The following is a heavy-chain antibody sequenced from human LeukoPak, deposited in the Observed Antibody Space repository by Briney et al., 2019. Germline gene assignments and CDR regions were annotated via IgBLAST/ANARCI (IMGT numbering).Heavy chain of an antibody. CDR2: IYTSGST. J-gene: IGHJ4*02. CDR1: GGSISSYY. Sequence: PSETLSLTCTVSGGSISSYYWSWIRQPAGKGLEWIGRIYTSGSTNYNPSLKSRVTMSVDTSKNQFSLKLSSVTAADTAVYYCASSDRLGYCSSTSCYSGHAGRIDYWGQGTLVTVSS. V-gene: IGHV4-4*07. D-gene: IGHD2-2*02. CDR3: ASSDRLGYCSSTSCYSGHAGRIDY.